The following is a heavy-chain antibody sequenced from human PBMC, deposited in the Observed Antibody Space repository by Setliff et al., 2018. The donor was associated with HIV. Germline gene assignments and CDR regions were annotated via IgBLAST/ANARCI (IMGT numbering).Heavy chain of an antibody. CDR1: GFIFSSYA. CDR3: AKAPSMQYYFDY. D-gene: IGHD2-8*01. V-gene: IGHV3-23*01. J-gene: IGHJ4*02. CDR2: ISGSGGST. Sequence: PGGSLRLSCAASGFIFSSYAMNWVRQAPGKGLEWVSAISGSGGSTYYADSVKGRFTISRDNPKNTLYLQMNSLRAVDTAVYYCAKAPSMQYYFDYWGQGTLVTVSS.